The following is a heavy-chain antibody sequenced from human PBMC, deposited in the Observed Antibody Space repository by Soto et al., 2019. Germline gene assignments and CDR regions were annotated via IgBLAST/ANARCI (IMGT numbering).Heavy chain of an antibody. J-gene: IGHJ4*02. Sequence: EVQLVESGGGLIQPGGSLRLSCAASGFSVRINFLAWVRQAPGRGLEWVSTLYSDETAFYADSVRGRFSISRDNTKNTLYLQMNSLRVEDTAMYYCVRLRHYYESNQDLLDQWGQGTLVIVSS. CDR2: LYSDETA. V-gene: IGHV3-53*01. CDR3: VRLRHYYESNQDLLDQ. CDR1: GFSVRINF. D-gene: IGHD3-22*01.